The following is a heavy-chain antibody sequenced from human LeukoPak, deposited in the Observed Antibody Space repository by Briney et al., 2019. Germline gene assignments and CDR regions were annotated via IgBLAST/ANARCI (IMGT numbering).Heavy chain of an antibody. J-gene: IGHJ4*02. D-gene: IGHD3-10*01. CDR2: ISYDGSNK. Sequence: TGGSLRLSCAASGFTFSSYGMHWVRQAPGKGLEWVAVISYDGSNKYYADSVKGRFTISRDNSKNTLYLQMNSLRAEDTAVYYCAKIYGSGSFDYWGQGTLVTVSS. V-gene: IGHV3-30*18. CDR1: GFTFSSYG. CDR3: AKIYGSGSFDY.